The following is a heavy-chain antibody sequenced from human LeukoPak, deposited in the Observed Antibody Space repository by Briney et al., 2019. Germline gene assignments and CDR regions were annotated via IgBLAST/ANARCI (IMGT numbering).Heavy chain of an antibody. J-gene: IGHJ4*02. CDR2: ISYDGSNK. V-gene: IGHV3-30*18. CDR3: AKPAGYHFIHYFDY. Sequence: QAGGSLRLSCAASGFTFSSYGMHWVRQAPGKGLEWVAVISYDGSNKYYADSVKGRFTISRDNSKNTLYLQMNSLRAEDTAVYYCAKPAGYHFIHYFDYWGQGTLVTVSS. D-gene: IGHD3-9*01. CDR1: GFTFSSYG.